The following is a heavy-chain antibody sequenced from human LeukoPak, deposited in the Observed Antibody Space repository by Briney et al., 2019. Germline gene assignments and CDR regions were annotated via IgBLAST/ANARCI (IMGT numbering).Heavy chain of an antibody. Sequence: PSETLSLTCTVSGGSISSQYWSLIRQPPGKGLEWIGYIYYSGITKYSPSLKSRVTISVDTSKNQFSLRLTSVTAADTGVGYCARTSYHYYSGDYGWYFDYWGQGTLVTVSA. V-gene: IGHV4-59*11. J-gene: IGHJ4*02. D-gene: IGHD3-10*01. CDR3: ARTSYHYYSGDYGWYFDY. CDR2: IYYSGIT. CDR1: GGSISSQY.